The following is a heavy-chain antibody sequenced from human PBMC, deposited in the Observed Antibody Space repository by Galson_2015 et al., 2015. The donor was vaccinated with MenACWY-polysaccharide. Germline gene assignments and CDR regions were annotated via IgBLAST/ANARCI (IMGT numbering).Heavy chain of an antibody. Sequence: SVRVSCEASGFTFTSYAMNWVRQAPGQGLEWLARINTNAREQTYAQGFTGRFVFSLDTSVSTSYLQFSSLKAEDTAVYYCVRNPEQIAATVPMDRFDYWGQGTLVTVSS. CDR2: INTNAREQ. D-gene: IGHD2-15*01. J-gene: IGHJ4*02. CDR1: GFTFTSYA. CDR3: VRNPEQIAATVPMDRFDY. V-gene: IGHV7-4-1*02.